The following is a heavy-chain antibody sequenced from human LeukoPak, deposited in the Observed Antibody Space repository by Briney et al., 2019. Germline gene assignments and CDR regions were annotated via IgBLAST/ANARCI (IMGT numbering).Heavy chain of an antibody. V-gene: IGHV3-74*01. Sequence: GGSLRLSCAASGFTFRDYWMHWIRHAPGEGVGWVSRIKGDGSHTIYADSVKGRFTISRDNAKNTLYLQMKSLRVEDTALYDCVRDWVHCDFDSWGQGTLVTVSS. D-gene: IGHD2-21*01. CDR2: IKGDGSHT. CDR1: GFTFRDYW. J-gene: IGHJ5*01. CDR3: VRDWVHCDFDS.